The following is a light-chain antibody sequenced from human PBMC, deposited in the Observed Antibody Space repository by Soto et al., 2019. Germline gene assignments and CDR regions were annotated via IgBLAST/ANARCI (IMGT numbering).Light chain of an antibody. J-gene: IGKJ5*01. CDR2: RVS. V-gene: IGKV2-30*01. Sequence: DVVMTQSPLSLPVTLGQPASISCRSSQSLVYTDGDTFLSWFQQRPGHSPRRLIYRVSNRDSGVPDRFSGSGSGTDFTLKVTRVEAEDAGIYYCMQATHWPITFGQGTRLEIK. CDR1: QSLVYTDGDTF. CDR3: MQATHWPIT.